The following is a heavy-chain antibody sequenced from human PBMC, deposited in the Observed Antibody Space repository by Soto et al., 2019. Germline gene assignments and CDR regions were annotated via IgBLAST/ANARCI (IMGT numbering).Heavy chain of an antibody. CDR2: ISSTSSII. Sequence: PGGSLRLSCAASGFILSRYEVNWVRQAPGKGLEWVSYISSTSSIIYYAASVTGRFTIPRDNAKNSLYLQLNSLKAEDTAVYYCARGKQPLIYKPYGMDVWGQGTTVTVSS. V-gene: IGHV3-48*03. J-gene: IGHJ6*02. D-gene: IGHD2-2*02. CDR1: GFILSRYE. CDR3: ARGKQPLIYKPYGMDV.